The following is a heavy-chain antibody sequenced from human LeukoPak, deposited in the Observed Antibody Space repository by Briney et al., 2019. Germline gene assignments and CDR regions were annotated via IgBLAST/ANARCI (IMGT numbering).Heavy chain of an antibody. CDR1: GFTFSSYA. Sequence: GGSLRLSCAASGFTFSSYAMHWVRQAPGKGLEWVAVISYDGSNKYYADSVKGRFTISRDNAKNSLYLQMNSLRAEDTAVYYCARDSSGWYAEVDYWGQGTLVTVSS. J-gene: IGHJ4*02. CDR2: ISYDGSNK. V-gene: IGHV3-30*04. D-gene: IGHD6-19*01. CDR3: ARDSSGWYAEVDY.